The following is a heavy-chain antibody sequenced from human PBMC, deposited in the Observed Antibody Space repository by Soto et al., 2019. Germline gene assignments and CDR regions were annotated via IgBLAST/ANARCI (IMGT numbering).Heavy chain of an antibody. J-gene: IGHJ5*01. CDR1: AVTFSAYN. Sequence: QVQLVESGGGVVQPGRSLRLSCATSAVTFSAYNMHWVRQTPGKGLEWVAFIWYDGSNQFYSDSVKGPFSISRDNSKNTLYLQMNRLSPENTAMYYCVKAFPGQDNRFESWGPGALVTVSS. D-gene: IGHD2-21*01. CDR3: VKAFPGQDNRFES. CDR2: IWYDGSNQ. V-gene: IGHV3-33*03.